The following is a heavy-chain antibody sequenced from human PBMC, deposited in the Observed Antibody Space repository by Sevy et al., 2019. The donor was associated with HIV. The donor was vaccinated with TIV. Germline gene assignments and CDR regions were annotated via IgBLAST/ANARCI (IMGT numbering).Heavy chain of an antibody. CDR3: ATAPGYYDSAPFDY. CDR1: GFTFNNAW. J-gene: IGHJ4*02. D-gene: IGHD3-22*01. V-gene: IGHV3-15*01. Sequence: GESLKISCAVSGFTFNNAWMNWVRQAPGTGLQWVGLIKSKIDGEATDYAAPLKGRFTISRDDSKNTLYLQMNSLQIEDTAVYYCATAPGYYDSAPFDYWGPGTLVTVSS. CDR2: IKSKIDGEAT.